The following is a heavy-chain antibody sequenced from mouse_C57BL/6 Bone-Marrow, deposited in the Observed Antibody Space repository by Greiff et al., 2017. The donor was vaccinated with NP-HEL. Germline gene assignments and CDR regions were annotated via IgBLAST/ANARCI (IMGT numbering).Heavy chain of an antibody. D-gene: IGHD1-1*02. J-gene: IGHJ2*01. V-gene: IGHV1-15*01. CDR1: GYTFTDYE. CDR3: TTRRNYYFDY. CDR2: IDPETGGT. Sequence: VQLQQSGAELVRPGASVTLSCKASGYTFTDYEMHWVKQTPVHGLEWIGAIDPETGGTAYNQKFKGKAILTADKSSSTAYMELRSLTSEDSAVYYCTTRRNYYFDYWGQGTTLTVSS.